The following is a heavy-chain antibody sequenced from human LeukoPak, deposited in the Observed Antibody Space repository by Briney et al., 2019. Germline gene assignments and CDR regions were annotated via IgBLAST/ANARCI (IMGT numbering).Heavy chain of an antibody. CDR3: ARVRYSGYVDY. CDR1: GGSFSGYY. D-gene: IGHD5-12*01. V-gene: IGHV4-34*01. J-gene: IGHJ4*02. CDR2: INHSGST. Sequence: PPETLSLTCAVYGGSFSGYYWSWIRQPPGKGLEWIGEINHSGSTNYNPSLKSRVTISVDTSKNQFSLKLSSVTAADTAVYYCARVRYSGYVDYWGQGTLVTVSS.